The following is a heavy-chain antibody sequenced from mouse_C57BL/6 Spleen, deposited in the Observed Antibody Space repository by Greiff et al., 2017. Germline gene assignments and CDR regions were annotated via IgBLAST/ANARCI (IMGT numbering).Heavy chain of an antibody. CDR1: GFNIKNTY. J-gene: IGHJ1*03. CDR2: IDPANGNT. V-gene: IGHV14-3*01. Sequence: EVQLQQSVAELVRPGASVKLSCTASGFNIKNTYMHWVKQRPDQGLEWIGRIDPANGNTKYAPKFQGKATITADTSSNTAYLQLSSLTSEDTAIYYCARSRTTVVATGYFDVWGTGTTVTVSS. CDR3: ARSRTTVVATGYFDV. D-gene: IGHD1-1*01.